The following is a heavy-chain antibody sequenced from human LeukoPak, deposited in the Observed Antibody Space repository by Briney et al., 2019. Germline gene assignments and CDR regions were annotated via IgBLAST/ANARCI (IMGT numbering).Heavy chain of an antibody. Sequence: PGGSLRLSCAASGFTFDDYAMHWVRQAPGKGLEWVSGISWNSGSIGYADSVKGRFTISRDNAKNSLYLQMNSLRAEDTDLYYCAKDIAVAGTGYFDYWGQGTLVTVSS. CDR2: ISWNSGSI. V-gene: IGHV3-9*01. CDR1: GFTFDDYA. CDR3: AKDIAVAGTGYFDY. J-gene: IGHJ4*02. D-gene: IGHD6-19*01.